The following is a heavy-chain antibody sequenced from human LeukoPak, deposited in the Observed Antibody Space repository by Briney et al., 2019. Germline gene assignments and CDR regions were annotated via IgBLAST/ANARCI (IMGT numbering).Heavy chain of an antibody. D-gene: IGHD4-17*01. V-gene: IGHV3-21*01. J-gene: IGHJ4*02. Sequence: GGSLRLSCAASGFTFSSYSMNWARQAPGKGLEWVSSISSSSSYIYYADSVKGRFTISRDNAKNSLYLQMNSLRAEDTAVFYCATNDYGASDYWGQGTLVTVSS. CDR1: GFTFSSYS. CDR3: ATNDYGASDY. CDR2: ISSSSSYI.